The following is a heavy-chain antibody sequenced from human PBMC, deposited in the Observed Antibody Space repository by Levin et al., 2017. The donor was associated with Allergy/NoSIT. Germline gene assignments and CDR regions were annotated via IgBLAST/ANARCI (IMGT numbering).Heavy chain of an antibody. J-gene: IGHJ6*03. CDR1: GSSFTSYW. CDR2: IYPGDSDT. D-gene: IGHD1-1*01. CDR3: ARRGTRDYYYYMDV. Sequence: GGSLRLSCQGSGSSFTSYWIGWVRQMPGKGLEWMGIIYPGDSDTRYSPSFQGQVTITAVKTISTAYLQWSSLKASDTAIYYCARRGTRDYYYYMDVIVKGTTVTVSS. V-gene: IGHV5-51*01.